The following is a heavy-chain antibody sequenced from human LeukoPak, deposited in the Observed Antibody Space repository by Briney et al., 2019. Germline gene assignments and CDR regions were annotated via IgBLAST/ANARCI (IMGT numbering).Heavy chain of an antibody. V-gene: IGHV4-30-4*01. CDR2: IYYSGST. D-gene: IGHD1-26*01. CDR3: ARPSERDAFDI. Sequence: PSETLSLTCTVSGGSISSGDYYWRWIRQPPGKGLEWIGYIYYSGSTYYNPSLKSRVTISVDTSKNQFSLKLSSVTAADTAVYYCARPSERDAFDIWGQGTMVTVSS. J-gene: IGHJ3*02. CDR1: GGSISSGDYY.